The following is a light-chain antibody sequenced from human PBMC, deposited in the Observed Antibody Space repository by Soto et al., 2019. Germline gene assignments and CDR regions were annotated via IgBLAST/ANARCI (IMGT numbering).Light chain of an antibody. CDR1: QSVSSN. CDR2: GAS. Sequence: DIVMTQSPATLSVSPGESATLSCRASQSVSSNLAWYQQKPGQAPRLLIYGASTRATGIPARFSGSGSGTEFTLTISSLQSEDFAVYYCQQYYNWPPITFGQGTRLEIK. V-gene: IGKV3-15*01. J-gene: IGKJ5*01. CDR3: QQYYNWPPIT.